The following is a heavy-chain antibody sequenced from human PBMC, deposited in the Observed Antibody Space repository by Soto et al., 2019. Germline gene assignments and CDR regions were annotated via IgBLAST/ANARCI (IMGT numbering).Heavy chain of an antibody. Sequence: QVQLQQWGAGLLKPSETLSLTCAVYGGSFSGYYWSWIRQPPGKGLEWIGEINHSGSTNYNPSLKSRVTISVDTSKNQFSLKLSSVTAADTAVYYCARVKPFDPWGQGTLVTVSS. J-gene: IGHJ5*02. V-gene: IGHV4-34*01. CDR3: ARVKPFDP. CDR1: GGSFSGYY. CDR2: INHSGST.